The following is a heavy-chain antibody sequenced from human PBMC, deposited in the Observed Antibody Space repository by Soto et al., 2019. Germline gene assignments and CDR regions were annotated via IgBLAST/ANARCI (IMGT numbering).Heavy chain of an antibody. CDR3: ARAGVVPAAHRRYFDL. CDR2: IYHSGST. V-gene: IGHV4-4*02. CDR1: GGSISRSNW. J-gene: IGHJ2*01. D-gene: IGHD2-2*01. Sequence: PSETLSLTYAVSGGSISRSNWWSWVGQSPGKGLEWIGEIYHSGSTKYNPSLKSRVTISEDKSKNQFSLKLSSVTAADTAVYYCARAGVVPAAHRRYFDLWGRGTLVTVSS.